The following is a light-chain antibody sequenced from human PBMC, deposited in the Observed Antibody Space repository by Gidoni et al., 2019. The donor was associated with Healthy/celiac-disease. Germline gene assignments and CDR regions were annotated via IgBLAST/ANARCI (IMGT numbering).Light chain of an antibody. J-gene: IGLJ1*01. V-gene: IGLV2-11*01. CDR2: DVS. CDR3: CSYAGTFIYV. CDR1: SSDVGTYNY. Sequence: QSALTQPPSVSGSPGQSVTISCTGTSSDVGTYNYVSWYQQHPGKAPKFMIYDVSKRPAGVPDRFSGSKSGNTASLTISGLQAEDEADYYCCSYAGTFIYVFGSGTKVTVL.